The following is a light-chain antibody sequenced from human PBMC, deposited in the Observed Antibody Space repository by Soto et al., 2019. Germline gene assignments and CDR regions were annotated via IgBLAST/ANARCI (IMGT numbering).Light chain of an antibody. CDR1: PSDVGGSNS. J-gene: IGLJ2*01. V-gene: IGLV2-8*01. Sequence: QSVLTQPPSASGSPGQSVTISCTGTPSDVGGSNSVSWYQQHPGKAPNLMIYDVNKRPSGVPDRFSGSKSGNTASLTVSGLQAADEAYYFCSSYAPSDVVFGGGTQLT. CDR3: SSYAPSDVV. CDR2: DVN.